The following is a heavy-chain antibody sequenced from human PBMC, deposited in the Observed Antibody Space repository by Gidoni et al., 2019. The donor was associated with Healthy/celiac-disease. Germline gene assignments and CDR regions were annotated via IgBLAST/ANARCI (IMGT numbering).Heavy chain of an antibody. V-gene: IGHV3-33*01. CDR1: GFTFSSYG. D-gene: IGHD6-6*01. CDR3: ARDLAARPYGMDV. Sequence: QVQLVESGGGVVQPGRSLRLSCAASGFTFSSYGMHWVRQAPGKGLEWVAVIWYDGSNKDYADSVKGRFTISRDNSKNTLYLQMNSLRAEDTAVYYCARDLAARPYGMDVWGQGTTVTVSS. J-gene: IGHJ6*02. CDR2: IWYDGSNK.